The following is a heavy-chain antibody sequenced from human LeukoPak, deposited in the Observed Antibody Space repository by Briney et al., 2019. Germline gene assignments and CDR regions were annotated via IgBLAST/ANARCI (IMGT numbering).Heavy chain of an antibody. CDR1: GGSISSGSYY. CDR3: ARERIAAEYFQH. Sequence: PSQTLSLTCTVSGGSISSGSYYWSWIRQPAGKGLEWIGRIYTSGSANYNPSLKSRVTISVDTSKNQFSLKLSSVTAADTAVYYCARERIAAEYFQHWGQGTLVTVSS. CDR2: IYTSGSA. D-gene: IGHD6-13*01. J-gene: IGHJ1*01. V-gene: IGHV4-61*02.